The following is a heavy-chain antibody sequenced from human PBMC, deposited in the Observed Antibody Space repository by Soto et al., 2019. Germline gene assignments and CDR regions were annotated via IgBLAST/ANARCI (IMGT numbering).Heavy chain of an antibody. CDR2: LGIGGDT. CDR1: GFTLSNHD. Sequence: EVQLVESGGGLVQPGGSLRLSCAASGFTLSNHDMYWVRQPTGKGLEWVSALGIGGDTYYPVSVKGRFTISRQNAKNTLYLQMNSLRAEDTAVYYCARGGLFNSAEAFDIWGQGTMVTVSS. CDR3: ARGGLFNSAEAFDI. J-gene: IGHJ3*02. V-gene: IGHV3-13*01. D-gene: IGHD5-18*01.